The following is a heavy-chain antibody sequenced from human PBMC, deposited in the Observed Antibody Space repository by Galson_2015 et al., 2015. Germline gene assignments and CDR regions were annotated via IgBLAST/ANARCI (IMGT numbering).Heavy chain of an antibody. CDR2: INHSGST. CDR3: ARGRDIIVVVPAAMPKAFDI. CDR1: GGSFSGYY. Sequence: ETLSLTCAVYGGSFSGYYWSWIRQPPGKGLEWIGEINHSGSTNYNPSLKSRVTISVDTSKNQFSLKLSSVTAADTAVYYCARGRDIIVVVPAAMPKAFDIWGQGTMVTVSS. J-gene: IGHJ3*02. V-gene: IGHV4-34*01. D-gene: IGHD2-2*01.